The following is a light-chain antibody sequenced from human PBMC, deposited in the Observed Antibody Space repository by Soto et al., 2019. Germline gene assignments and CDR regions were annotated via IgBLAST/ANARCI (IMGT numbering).Light chain of an antibody. CDR2: DAS. V-gene: IGKV1-5*01. Sequence: DIQMTQYPSTLSASVRDRVTITCRASQSISSWLDWNQQKPGQAPKLLIYDASSLESEVPSRFSGSRSGTEFSLASGRLQPNDFASYYCKHYNSYLSLSCGVGIKLEIK. J-gene: IGKJ4*01. CDR1: QSISSW. CDR3: KHYNSYLSLS.